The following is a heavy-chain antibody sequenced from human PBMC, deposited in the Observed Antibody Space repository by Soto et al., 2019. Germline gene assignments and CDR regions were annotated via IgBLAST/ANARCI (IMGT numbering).Heavy chain of an antibody. V-gene: IGHV3-23*01. CDR3: AKDLYSSSWAKKYYFEY. J-gene: IGHJ4*02. Sequence: GGSLRLSCAASGITFDSYAMSWVRQAPGKGLEWVSVISGSSGSTDYADSVKGRFIISRDNSKNILYLQMNSLRAEDTAVYYCAKDLYSSSWAKKYYFEYWGQGTQVTVSS. D-gene: IGHD2-2*01. CDR2: ISGSSGST. CDR1: GITFDSYA.